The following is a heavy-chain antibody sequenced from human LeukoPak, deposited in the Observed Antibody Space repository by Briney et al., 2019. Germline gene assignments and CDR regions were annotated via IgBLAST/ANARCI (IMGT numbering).Heavy chain of an antibody. V-gene: IGHV3-30*18. J-gene: IGHJ4*02. D-gene: IGHD5-12*01. CDR3: AKEGLRFFDF. Sequence: GGSLRLSCTASGFTFSSTGMHWVRQAPGKGLDWVASISYDGSSKKYVDSAKGRFTISRDNSKRTLYLQMNSLRSEDTAVYYCAKEGLRFFDFWGQGTLVTVSS. CDR1: GFTFSSTG. CDR2: ISYDGSSK.